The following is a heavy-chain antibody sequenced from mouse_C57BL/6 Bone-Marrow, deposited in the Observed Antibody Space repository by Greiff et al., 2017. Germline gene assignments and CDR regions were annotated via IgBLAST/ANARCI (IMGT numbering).Heavy chain of an antibody. CDR3: ARPSTMRFAY. D-gene: IGHD2-4*01. CDR2: INRDGGST. CDR1: EYAFPSHD. Sequence: EVQLVESGGGLVQPGESLKISCESNEYAFPSHDMSWVSQTPEKRLELVAAINRDGGSTYYPDTMERRFTISRYNTKKTLYLQMSSLRSEDTALYYCARPSTMRFAYWGQGTLVTVSA. V-gene: IGHV5-2*01. J-gene: IGHJ3*01.